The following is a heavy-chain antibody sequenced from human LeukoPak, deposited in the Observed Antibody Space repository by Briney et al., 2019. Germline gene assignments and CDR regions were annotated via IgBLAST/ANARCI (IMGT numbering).Heavy chain of an antibody. Sequence: GGSPRLSCAASGLTVSDYGMRWVRQATGKGLEWGSAISTAGDTYYTGSVKSRFTISRENAKNSLYLQMNSLRAGDTAVYYCARVAKERVGGVYYFDYWGQGTLVTVSS. D-gene: IGHD1-1*01. CDR1: GLTVSDYG. CDR3: ARVAKERVGGVYYFDY. V-gene: IGHV3-13*01. J-gene: IGHJ4*02. CDR2: ISTAGDT.